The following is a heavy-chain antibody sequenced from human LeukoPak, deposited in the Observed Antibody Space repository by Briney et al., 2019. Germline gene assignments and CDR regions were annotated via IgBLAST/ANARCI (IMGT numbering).Heavy chain of an antibody. CDR1: GFTVSSNY. J-gene: IGHJ4*02. Sequence: GGSLRLSXAASGFTVSSNYMSWVRQAPGKGLEWVSVIYSGGSTYYADSVKGRFTISRDNSKNTLYLQMNSLRAEDTAVYYCARVPASSTSFDYWGQGTLVTVSS. D-gene: IGHD2-2*01. V-gene: IGHV3-53*01. CDR3: ARVPASSTSFDY. CDR2: IYSGGST.